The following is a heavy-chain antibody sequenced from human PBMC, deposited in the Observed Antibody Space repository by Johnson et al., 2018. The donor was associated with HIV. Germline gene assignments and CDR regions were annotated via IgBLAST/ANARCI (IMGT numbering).Heavy chain of an antibody. CDR3: ARDSVYGDYDGVDAFDM. CDR1: GFTFSSYS. CDR2: IYSGDTI. J-gene: IGHJ3*02. V-gene: IGHV3-66*01. Sequence: VQLVESGGGLVQPGWSLRLSCAASGFTFSSYSMHWVRQAPGEGLEWVSLIYSGDTIYYADSVKGRFTISSDNAKNTLYLQMNSLRAEDTAMYYCARDSVYGDYDGVDAFDMWGQGTMVTVSS. D-gene: IGHD4-17*01.